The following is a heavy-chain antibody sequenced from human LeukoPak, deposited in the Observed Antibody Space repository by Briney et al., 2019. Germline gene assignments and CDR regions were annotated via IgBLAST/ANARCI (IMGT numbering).Heavy chain of an antibody. Sequence: PGGSLRLSCAASGFTFDDYAMHWVRQAPGKGLEWVSGISWNSGSIGYADSVKGRFTISRDNAKNSLYLQMNSLRAEDTAVYYCARGPLGYYYDSSGSGPTRFDYWGQGTLVTVSS. D-gene: IGHD3-22*01. J-gene: IGHJ4*02. V-gene: IGHV3-9*01. CDR2: ISWNSGSI. CDR1: GFTFDDYA. CDR3: ARGPLGYYYDSSGSGPTRFDY.